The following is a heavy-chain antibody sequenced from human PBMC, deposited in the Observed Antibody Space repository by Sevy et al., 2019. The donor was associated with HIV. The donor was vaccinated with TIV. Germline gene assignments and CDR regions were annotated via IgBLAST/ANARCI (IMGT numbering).Heavy chain of an antibody. V-gene: IGHV3-48*02. J-gene: IGHJ3*01. D-gene: IGHD3-10*01. Sequence: GGSLRLSCAASGFTFSSYSMNWVRQAPGKGLEWVSYISSSSSPIYYADSVKGRLTISRDNAKNSLYLQMNSLRDEDTAVYYCAGRNYGSGTLAFDLWGQGTMVTVSS. CDR1: GFTFSSYS. CDR2: ISSSSSPI. CDR3: AGRNYGSGTLAFDL.